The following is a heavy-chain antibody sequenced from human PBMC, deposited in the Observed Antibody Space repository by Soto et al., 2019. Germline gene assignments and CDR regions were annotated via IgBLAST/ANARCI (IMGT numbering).Heavy chain of an antibody. CDR1: GYTFTSYG. V-gene: IGHV1-18*01. CDR3: ARDSGYCSGGSCYYYYGMDV. CDR2: ISAYNGNT. Sequence: QVQLVQSGAEVKKPGASVKVSCKASGYTFTSYGISWVRQAPGQGLEWMGWISAYNGNTNYAQKLQGRFTMTTDTSTSTAYMELRSLRSDDTAVYYCARDSGYCSGGSCYYYYGMDVWGQGTTVTVSS. D-gene: IGHD2-15*01. J-gene: IGHJ6*02.